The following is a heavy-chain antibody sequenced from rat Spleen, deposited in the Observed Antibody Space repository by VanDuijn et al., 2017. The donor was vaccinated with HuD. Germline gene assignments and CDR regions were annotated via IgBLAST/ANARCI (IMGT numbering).Heavy chain of an antibody. CDR1: GYSITSSYR. CDR3: ARSHNSGYDVMDA. Sequence: EVQLQESGPGLVKPSQSLSLTCSVTGYSITSSYRWNWIRKFPGNKLEWMGNINSAGSTNYNPSLKSRISITRDTSKNQFFLQVNSVTTEDTATYYCARSHNSGYDVMDAWGQGASVTVSS. V-gene: IGHV3-3*01. J-gene: IGHJ4*01. D-gene: IGHD4-3*01. CDR2: INSAGST.